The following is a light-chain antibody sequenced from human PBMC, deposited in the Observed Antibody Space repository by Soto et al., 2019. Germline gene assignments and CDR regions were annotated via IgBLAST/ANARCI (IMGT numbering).Light chain of an antibody. J-gene: IGKJ1*01. CDR2: GAS. V-gene: IGKV3-20*01. CDR3: QEYGSAPRT. CDR1: QSVRITY. Sequence: EIVLTQSPGTLSLSPGERATLSCRASQSVRITYLAWYQQKPGQAPSLLIYGASSRATGIPDRFSGSGSGTDFTLTISRLEPEDFSVYFCQEYGSAPRTFGQGTKVEIK.